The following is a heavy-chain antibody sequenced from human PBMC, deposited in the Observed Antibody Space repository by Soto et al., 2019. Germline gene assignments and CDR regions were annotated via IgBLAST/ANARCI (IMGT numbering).Heavy chain of an antibody. CDR2: IYDSESA. J-gene: IGHJ4*02. V-gene: IGHV4-31*02. CDR3: ARASSSSSAAAY. Sequence: SQTMSVPWNVAEESIGSGGCYWSSIRHHPRKGLEWIGYIYDSESAYYNPSLKSRVTISMDTSKNHFAMRLSSVTDADTAVYYCARASSSSSAAAYWGQGTLVTVSS. CDR1: EESIGSGGCY. D-gene: IGHD6-6*01.